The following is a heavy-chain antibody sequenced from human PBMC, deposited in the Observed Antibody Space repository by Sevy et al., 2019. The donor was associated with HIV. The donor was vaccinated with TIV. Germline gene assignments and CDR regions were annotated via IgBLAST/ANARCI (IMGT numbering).Heavy chain of an antibody. D-gene: IGHD3-3*01. CDR2: ISYDGSNK. V-gene: IGHV3-30*04. Sequence: GGSLRLSCAASGFTFSSYAMHWVRQAPGKGLEWVAVISYDGSNKYYADSVKGRFTISRDNSKNTLYLQMNSLRAEDVALYYCARDSANAKYYDFWGGYYPFDYWGQGTLVTVSS. CDR1: GFTFSSYA. CDR3: ARDSANAKYYDFWGGYYPFDY. J-gene: IGHJ4*02.